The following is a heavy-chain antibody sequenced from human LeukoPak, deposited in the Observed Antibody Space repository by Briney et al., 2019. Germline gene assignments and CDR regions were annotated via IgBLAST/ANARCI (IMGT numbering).Heavy chain of an antibody. CDR3: ARGRWFGRLFDY. V-gene: IGHV3-48*03. CDR1: GFTFSSYE. D-gene: IGHD3-10*01. CDR2: ISSSGSTI. Sequence: GGSLRLSCAASGFTFSSYEMNWVRQAPGKGLEWVSYISSSGSTIYYADSVKGRFTISRDNAKNSLYLQMNSLRAEDTAVYYCARGRWFGRLFDYWGQGTLVTVSA. J-gene: IGHJ4*02.